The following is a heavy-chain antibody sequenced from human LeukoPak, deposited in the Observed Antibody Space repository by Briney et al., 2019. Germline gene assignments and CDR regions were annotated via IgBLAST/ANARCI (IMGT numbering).Heavy chain of an antibody. CDR1: GGTFSSFA. CDR2: IIPILGIA. J-gene: IGHJ4*02. V-gene: IGHV1-69*04. CDR3: ASLAAAGHFYY. Sequence: SVKVSCKASGGTFSSFAISWVRQAPGQGLEWMGRIIPILGIANYAQKFQGRVTITADKSTSTAYMELSSLRSEDTAVYYCASLAAAGHFYYWGEGTLGTVSS. D-gene: IGHD6-13*01.